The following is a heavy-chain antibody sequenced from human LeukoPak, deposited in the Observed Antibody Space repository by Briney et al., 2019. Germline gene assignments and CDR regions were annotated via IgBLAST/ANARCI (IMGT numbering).Heavy chain of an antibody. CDR3: ARGRLASYDFWSGYSTNYYYYGMDV. Sequence: ASVELSCTAAEYTFTSFDINWGRQATGQGLEWRGWMNLKSGKTGYAQKLQGRVTMTRNTSISTAYMELSSLRSEDTAVYYCARGRLASYDFWSGYSTNYYYYGMDVWGQGTTVTAS. CDR2: MNLKSGKT. V-gene: IGHV1-8*01. D-gene: IGHD3-3*01. J-gene: IGHJ6*02. CDR1: EYTFTSFD.